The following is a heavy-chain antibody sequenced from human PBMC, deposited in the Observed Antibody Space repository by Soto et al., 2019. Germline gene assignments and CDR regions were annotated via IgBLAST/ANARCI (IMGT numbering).Heavy chain of an antibody. J-gene: IGHJ4*02. D-gene: IGHD6-19*01. CDR1: GFSFTSYA. V-gene: IGHV3-23*01. CDR2: VTGGGETT. CDR3: ARDGSSAAVAGDPFDY. Sequence: GGSLRLSCQSSGFSFTSYAMSWVRRAPGRGLEWVSVVTGGGETTYYADSVKGRFTISRDNSKNTLYLQMNSLRAEDTAVYYCARDGSSAAVAGDPFDYWGQGTLVTVSS.